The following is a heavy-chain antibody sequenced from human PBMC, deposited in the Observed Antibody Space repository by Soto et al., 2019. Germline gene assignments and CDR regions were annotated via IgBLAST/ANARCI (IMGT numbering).Heavy chain of an antibody. Sequence: SETLSLTCAVSGGSISSGGYSWSWIRQPPGKGLEWIGYIYHSGSTNYNPSLKSRVTISVDRSKNQFSLKLSSVTAADTAVYYCARDQTSYYYGSGSYYYYGLDVWGQGTTVTAP. CDR1: GGSISSGGYS. CDR2: IYHSGST. V-gene: IGHV4-30-2*01. J-gene: IGHJ6*02. CDR3: ARDQTSYYYGSGSYYYYGLDV. D-gene: IGHD3-10*01.